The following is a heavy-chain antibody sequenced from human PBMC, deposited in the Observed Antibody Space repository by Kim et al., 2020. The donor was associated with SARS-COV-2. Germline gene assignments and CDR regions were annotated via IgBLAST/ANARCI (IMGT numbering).Heavy chain of an antibody. CDR3: AREITMIGDY. D-gene: IGHD3-22*01. CDR2: INHSGST. J-gene: IGHJ4*02. V-gene: IGHV4-34*01. CDR1: GGSFSGYY. Sequence: SETLSLTCAVYGGSFSGYYWSWIRQPPGKGLEWIGEINHSGSTNYNPSLKSRVTISVDTSKNQFSLKLSSVTAADTAVYYCAREITMIGDYWGQGTLVTVSS.